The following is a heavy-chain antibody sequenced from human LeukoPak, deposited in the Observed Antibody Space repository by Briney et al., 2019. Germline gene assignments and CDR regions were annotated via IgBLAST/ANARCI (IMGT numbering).Heavy chain of an antibody. CDR3: ARDPLTGSYGVNWLDP. D-gene: IGHD1-26*01. Sequence: GGSLRLSCAASGFTFSSYGIHWVRQAPFKGLEWVAFIRYDGSDKYFADIVKGRFTISRDNSKNTVYLQMNSLRVEDTAIYYCARDPLTGSYGVNWLDPWGQGTLVTVSS. V-gene: IGHV3-30*02. CDR1: GFTFSSYG. CDR2: IRYDGSDK. J-gene: IGHJ5*02.